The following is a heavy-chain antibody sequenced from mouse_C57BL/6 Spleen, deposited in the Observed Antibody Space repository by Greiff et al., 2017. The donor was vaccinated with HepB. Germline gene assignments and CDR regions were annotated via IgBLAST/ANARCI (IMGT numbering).Heavy chain of an antibody. V-gene: IGHV1-81*01. CDR3: ARWDDYDRDFNCDEFFDY. J-gene: IGHJ2*01. D-gene: IGHD2-4*01. CDR1: GYTFTSYG. Sequence: VQLQESGAELARPGASVKLSCKASGYTFTSYGISWVKQRTGQGLEWIGEIYPRSGNTYYNEKFKGKATLTADKSSSTAYMELRSLTSEDSAVYFCARWDDYDRDFNCDEFFDYWGQGTTLTVSS. CDR2: IYPRSGNT.